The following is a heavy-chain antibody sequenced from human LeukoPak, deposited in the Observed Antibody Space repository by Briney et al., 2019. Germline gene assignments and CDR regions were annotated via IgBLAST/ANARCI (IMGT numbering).Heavy chain of an antibody. J-gene: IGHJ3*02. D-gene: IGHD3-10*01. Sequence: SVKVSCKASGGTFSSYAISWVRQAPGQGLEWMGGIIPIFGTANYAQKFQGRVTITADESTSTAYMELSSLRSEDTAVYYCAREGDYYGSGSYYHYAFDIWGQGTMVTVSS. V-gene: IGHV1-69*13. CDR1: GGTFSSYA. CDR2: IIPIFGTA. CDR3: AREGDYYGSGSYYHYAFDI.